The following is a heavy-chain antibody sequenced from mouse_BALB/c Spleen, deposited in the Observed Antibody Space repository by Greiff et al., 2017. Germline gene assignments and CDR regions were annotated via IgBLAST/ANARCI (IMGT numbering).Heavy chain of an antibody. CDR3: ARKDYYGFAY. CDR1: GYAFTNYW. D-gene: IGHD1-1*01. V-gene: IGHV1-63*01. Sequence: QVQLQQSGAELVRPGTSVKISCKASGYAFTNYWLGWVKQRPGHGLEWIGDIYPGSGNTYYNEKFKGKATLTADKSLSTAYMQLSSLTSEDSAVYFCARKDYYGFAYWGQGTLVTVSA. CDR2: IYPGSGNT. J-gene: IGHJ3*01.